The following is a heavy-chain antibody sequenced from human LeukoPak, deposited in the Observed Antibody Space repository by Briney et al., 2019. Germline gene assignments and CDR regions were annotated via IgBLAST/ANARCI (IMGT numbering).Heavy chain of an antibody. CDR3: ARVSRGIAAPMDV. CDR1: GYTFTGYH. J-gene: IGHJ6*03. CDR2: INPNSGGT. V-gene: IGHV1-2*02. D-gene: IGHD6-13*01. Sequence: ASVKVSCKASGYTFTGYHVHWVRQAPGQGPEWMAWINPNSGGTKYAQKFQGRVTMTRDTSISTAYMEMSRLTSDDTAVYYCARVSRGIAAPMDVWGKGTTVTVSS.